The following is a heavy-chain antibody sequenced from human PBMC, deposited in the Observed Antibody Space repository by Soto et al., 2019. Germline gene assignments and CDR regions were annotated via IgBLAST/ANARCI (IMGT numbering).Heavy chain of an antibody. CDR1: GGSTSSGGFY. Sequence: SETLSLTCTVSGGSTSSGGFYWSWIRQHPGKGLEWIGYIYYSGISYYNPSLKSRVSISLDTSRNQFSMTLNSVTAADTAVYYCARNGYTYCMDVWGQGATVTVSS. CDR2: IYYSGIS. J-gene: IGHJ6*02. V-gene: IGHV4-31*03. CDR3: ARNGYTYCMDV. D-gene: IGHD5-18*01.